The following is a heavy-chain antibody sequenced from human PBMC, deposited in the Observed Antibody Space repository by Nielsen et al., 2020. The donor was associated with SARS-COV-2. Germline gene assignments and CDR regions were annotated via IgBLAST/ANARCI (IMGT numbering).Heavy chain of an antibody. Sequence: GESLKISCKGSGYSLTSYWISWVHQMPGKGLEWMGRIDPSDSYTNYSPSFQGHVTISADKSIGTAYLQWSSLKASDTAMYYCARGGGRQRARMDVWGQGTTVTVSS. V-gene: IGHV5-10-1*01. CDR2: IDPSDSYT. CDR3: ARGGGRQRARMDV. J-gene: IGHJ6*02. CDR1: GYSLTSYW. D-gene: IGHD2-15*01.